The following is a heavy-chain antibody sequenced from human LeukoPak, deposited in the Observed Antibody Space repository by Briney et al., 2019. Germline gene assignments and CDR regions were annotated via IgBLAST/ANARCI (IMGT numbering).Heavy chain of an antibody. D-gene: IGHD3/OR15-3a*01. CDR3: ARGEEEGDWTLYFDY. Sequence: SVKVSCKASGGTFSSYAISWVRQAPGQGLEWMGGIIPIFGTANYAQKFQGRVTITTDESTSTAYMELSSLRSEDTAVYYCARGEEEGDWTLYFDYWGQGTLVTVSS. J-gene: IGHJ4*02. V-gene: IGHV1-69*05. CDR1: GGTFSSYA. CDR2: IIPIFGTA.